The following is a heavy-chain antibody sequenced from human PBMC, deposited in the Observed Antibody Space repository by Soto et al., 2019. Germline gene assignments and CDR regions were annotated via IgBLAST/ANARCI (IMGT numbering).Heavy chain of an antibody. J-gene: IGHJ6*02. CDR1: GYTFTGYY. CDR3: ASLGRYCSGGSCYLYYYYGMDV. Sequence: ASVKVSCKASGYTFTGYYMHWVRQAPGQGLEWMGWINPNSGGANYAQRFQGRVTMARDTSISTAYMELSRLRSDDTAVYYCASLGRYCSGGSCYLYYYYGMDVWGQGTTVTVSS. D-gene: IGHD2-15*01. V-gene: IGHV1-2*02. CDR2: INPNSGGA.